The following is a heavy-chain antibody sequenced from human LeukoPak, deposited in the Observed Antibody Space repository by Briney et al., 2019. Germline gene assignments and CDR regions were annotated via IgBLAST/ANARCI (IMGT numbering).Heavy chain of an antibody. V-gene: IGHV1-18*01. CDR2: ISAYNGNT. Sequence: ASVKLSCKASGYTFTSYGISWVRQAPGQGLEGMGWISAYNGNTNYAQKLKGRVTMTTDTSTSTAYIKLRSLRSDDTAVYYCARHIGSGWYAYWGQGTLVTVSS. CDR3: ARHIGSGWYAY. CDR1: GYTFTSYG. J-gene: IGHJ4*02. D-gene: IGHD6-19*01.